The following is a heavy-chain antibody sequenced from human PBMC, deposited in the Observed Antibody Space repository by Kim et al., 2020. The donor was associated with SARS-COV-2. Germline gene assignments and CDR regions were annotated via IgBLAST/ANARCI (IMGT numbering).Heavy chain of an antibody. CDR1: GFTFSSYE. Sequence: GGSLRLSCAASGFTFSSYEMNWVRQAPGKGLEWVSYISSSGSTIYYADSVKGRFTISRDNAKNSLYLQMNSLRAEDTAVYYCASPGSYVDPLNWGQGTLVTVSS. V-gene: IGHV3-48*03. CDR3: ASPGSYVDPLN. CDR2: ISSSGSTI. D-gene: IGHD1-26*01. J-gene: IGHJ4*02.